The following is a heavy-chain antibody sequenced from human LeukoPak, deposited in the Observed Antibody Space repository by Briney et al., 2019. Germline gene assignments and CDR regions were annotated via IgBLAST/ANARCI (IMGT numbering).Heavy chain of an antibody. Sequence: PSETLSLTCTVSGDSVSAGVYWAWIRQPPGKGLEWIGSIYHSGSTYYTPSLKSRVTISVDTSKNQFSLKLTSVTAADTAVYYCARDWMLYGVFDPWGQGTLVTVSS. CDR2: IYHSGST. D-gene: IGHD2-8*01. CDR3: ARDWMLYGVFDP. CDR1: GDSVSAGVY. J-gene: IGHJ5*02. V-gene: IGHV4-38-2*02.